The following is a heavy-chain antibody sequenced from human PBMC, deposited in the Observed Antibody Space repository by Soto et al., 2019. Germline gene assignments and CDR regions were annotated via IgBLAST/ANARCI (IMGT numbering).Heavy chain of an antibody. J-gene: IGHJ4*02. Sequence: QLQLQESGPGLVKPSETLSLTCNVSGVSISDTSYYWGWIRQPPGKGLERIGTIYFNGNTFYNPSLKSRLTISVETSKIQISLSLTSVTAAVTAVYYCAGQGSYWGQGTLVAVSS. CDR3: AGQGSY. CDR1: GVSISDTSYY. V-gene: IGHV4-39*01. CDR2: IYFNGNT.